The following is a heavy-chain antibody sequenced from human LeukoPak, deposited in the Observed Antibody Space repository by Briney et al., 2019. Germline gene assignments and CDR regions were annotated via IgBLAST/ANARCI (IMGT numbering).Heavy chain of an antibody. D-gene: IGHD1-26*01. CDR1: GFTFTNYW. Sequence: PGGSLRLSCAASGFTFTNYWMHWVRQAPGKGLVWVSRISHDGSSTTYADSVKGRFTISRDNAKNTVYLQMNSLRAEDTAVYYCARIAGGSYSVWGQGTLATVSS. V-gene: IGHV3-74*03. J-gene: IGHJ4*02. CDR2: ISHDGSST. CDR3: ARIAGGSYSV.